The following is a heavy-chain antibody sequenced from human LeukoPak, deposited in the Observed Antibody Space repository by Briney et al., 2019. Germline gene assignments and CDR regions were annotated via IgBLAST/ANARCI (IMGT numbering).Heavy chain of an antibody. CDR3: ARRLLEWVKPGYNWFDP. V-gene: IGHV4-34*01. CDR2: INHSGST. J-gene: IGHJ5*02. D-gene: IGHD3-3*01. Sequence: SETLSLTCAVYGGSFSGYYWSWIRQPPGKGLEWIGEINHSGSTNYNPSLESRVTISVDTSKNQFSLKLSSVTAADTAVYYCARRLLEWVKPGYNWFDPWGQGTLVTVSS. CDR1: GGSFSGYY.